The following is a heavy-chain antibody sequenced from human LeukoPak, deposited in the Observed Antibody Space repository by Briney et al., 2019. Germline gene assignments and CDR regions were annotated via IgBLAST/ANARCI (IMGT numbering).Heavy chain of an antibody. V-gene: IGHV3-74*01. D-gene: IGHD3-10*02. CDR3: ARYTFQACSRSYYSFDS. J-gene: IGHJ4*02. CDR1: GFILSNYW. CDR2: INKDGSST. Sequence: GRSLRPSCALYGFILSNYWIHWVRQAPRNRLVWVSRINKDGSSTTYANSVKGRFTISRDNATNTLYMQMNSLRPKDTAVYYCARYTFQACSRSYYSFDSWGQGTLVTVSA.